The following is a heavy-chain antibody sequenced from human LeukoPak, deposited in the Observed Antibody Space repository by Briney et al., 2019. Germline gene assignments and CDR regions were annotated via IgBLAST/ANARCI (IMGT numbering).Heavy chain of an antibody. Sequence: ASVKVSCKASGYTFTNYYIHWMRQAPGQGLEWMGIINPSGGSNSNAQNFQGRVTMTRDTPTSTVYMEMSSLRYEDTAVYYCARVGDSSNSWFDPWGQGTLVTVSS. D-gene: IGHD6-19*01. V-gene: IGHV1-46*01. CDR1: GYTFTNYY. CDR2: INPSGGSN. J-gene: IGHJ5*02. CDR3: ARVGDSSNSWFDP.